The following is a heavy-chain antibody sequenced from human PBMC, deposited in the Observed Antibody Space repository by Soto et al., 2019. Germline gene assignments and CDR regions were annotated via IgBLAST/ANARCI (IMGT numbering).Heavy chain of an antibody. Sequence: QVQLVQSGAEVKKPGSSVRFSCKASGGTFSNFILTWVRQAPGQGLEWMGRIIPILGTITYAQKFQGRVPMTADKSSSTAYMELGSLRSEDTAVYYCARGAYDPPYYYFYMDVWGKGTTVTVSS. J-gene: IGHJ6*03. D-gene: IGHD5-12*01. CDR3: ARGAYDPPYYYFYMDV. V-gene: IGHV1-69*08. CDR1: GGTFSNFI. CDR2: IIPILGTI.